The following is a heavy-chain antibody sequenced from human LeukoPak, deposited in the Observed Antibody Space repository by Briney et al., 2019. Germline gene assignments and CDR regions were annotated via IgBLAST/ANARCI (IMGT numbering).Heavy chain of an antibody. CDR1: GFAFSSCA. V-gene: IGHV3-23*01. D-gene: IGHD3-22*01. J-gene: IGHJ2*01. CDR2: VSGSGANT. Sequence: GGSLRLSCAASGFAFSSCAMNWVRQAPGKGLEWVSVVSGSGANTYYADSVKDRFTISRDNSKDTLFLQMNSLRAEDTAIYYCAKGSYYDASGYYFTSWYFDLWGRGAVVTVSS. CDR3: AKGSYYDASGYYFTSWYFDL.